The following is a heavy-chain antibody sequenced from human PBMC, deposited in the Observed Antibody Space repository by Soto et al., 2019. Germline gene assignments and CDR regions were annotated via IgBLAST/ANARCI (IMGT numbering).Heavy chain of an antibody. V-gene: IGHV4-59*08. Sequence: SETLSLTCTVSGGSISSYYWSWIRQPPGKGLEWIGYIYYSGSTNYNPSLKSRVTISVDTSKNQFSLKLSSVTAADTAVYYCARRAYVATDYYYYMDVWGKGTTVTVSS. D-gene: IGHD2-21*01. CDR2: IYYSGST. J-gene: IGHJ6*03. CDR3: ARRAYVATDYYYYMDV. CDR1: GGSISSYY.